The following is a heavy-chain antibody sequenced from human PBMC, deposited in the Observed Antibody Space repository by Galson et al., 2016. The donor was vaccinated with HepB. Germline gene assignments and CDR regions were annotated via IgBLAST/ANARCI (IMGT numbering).Heavy chain of an antibody. D-gene: IGHD3-3*01. V-gene: IGHV3-23*01. CDR2: ISTSGGSS. CDR3: AKGADIYFDFWSGRDTMDH. Sequence: SLRLSCAASGFTFSNYAMHWVRQAPGKGLEWISAISTSGGSSNYADSVKGCFTISRDNSKNTLYLQLNSLRAEDTAVYYCAKGADIYFDFWSGRDTMDHWGQGTLVTTSS. J-gene: IGHJ4*02. CDR1: GFTFSNYA.